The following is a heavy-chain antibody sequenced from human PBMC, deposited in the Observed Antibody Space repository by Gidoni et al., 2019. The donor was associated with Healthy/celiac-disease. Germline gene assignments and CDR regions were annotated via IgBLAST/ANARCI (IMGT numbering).Heavy chain of an antibody. CDR1: GFTFSSYA. V-gene: IGHV3-64D*09. CDR3: VKDSSYYDVHTTDY. J-gene: IGHJ4*02. D-gene: IGHD3-22*01. CDR2: ISSNGGST. Sequence: SGFTFSSYAMHWVRQAPGKGLEYVSAISSNGGSTYYADSVKGRFTISRDNSKNTLYLQMSSLRAEDTAGYYCVKDSSYYDVHTTDYWGQGTLVTVSS.